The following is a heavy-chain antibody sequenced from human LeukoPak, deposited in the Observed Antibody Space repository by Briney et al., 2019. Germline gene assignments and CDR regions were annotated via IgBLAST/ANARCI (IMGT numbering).Heavy chain of an antibody. J-gene: IGHJ4*02. V-gene: IGHV4-59*04. D-gene: IGHD1-14*01. CDR1: GVSVTNYY. CDR3: ARVGNNVYDY. CDR2: IYHSGST. Sequence: SETLTLTCTVSGVSVTNYYWAWIRQPPGKGLEWIGNIYHSGSTFYNPSLKSRVTISVDTSKNQFSLKLSSVTAADTAVYFCARVGNNVYDYWGQGTLVTVSS.